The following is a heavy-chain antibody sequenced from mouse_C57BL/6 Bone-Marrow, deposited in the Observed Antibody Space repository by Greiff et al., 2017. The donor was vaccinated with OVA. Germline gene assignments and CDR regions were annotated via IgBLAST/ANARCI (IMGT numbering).Heavy chain of an antibody. Sequence: EVKLVESGAELVRPGASVKLSCTASGFNIKDDYMHWVKQRPEQGLEWIGWIDPENGDTEYASKFQGKATITADTSSNTAYLQLSSLTSEDTAVDYCTSYGNYVWFAYWGQGTLVTVSA. J-gene: IGHJ3*01. D-gene: IGHD2-1*01. CDR1: GFNIKDDY. V-gene: IGHV14-4*01. CDR2: IDPENGDT. CDR3: TSYGNYVWFAY.